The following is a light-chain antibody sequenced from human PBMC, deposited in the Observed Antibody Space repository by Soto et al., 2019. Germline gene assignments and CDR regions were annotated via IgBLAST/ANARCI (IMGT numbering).Light chain of an antibody. CDR1: QSVLYSSNNKNY. Sequence: DIVMTQSPDSLAVSLGERATINCKSSQSVLYSSNNKNYLAWYQQNPGQPPKLLIYWASTRESGVPDRFSGSGSGTDFTLTISRLQAEDVAIYYCHQYYITPYTFGQGTKREIK. CDR2: WAS. J-gene: IGKJ2*01. CDR3: HQYYITPYT. V-gene: IGKV4-1*01.